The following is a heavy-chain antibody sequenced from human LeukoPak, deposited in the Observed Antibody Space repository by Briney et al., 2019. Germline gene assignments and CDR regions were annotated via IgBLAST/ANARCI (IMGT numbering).Heavy chain of an antibody. Sequence: SVKVSCKASGGTFSSYAISWVRQAPGQGLEWMGGIIPIFGTAKYAQKFQGRVTITADESTCTGYMAVSSLRTEDRAVYYCAIGRIVRGHSLCDYWGKGTLVTVSS. V-gene: IGHV1-69*01. J-gene: IGHJ4*02. CDR1: GGTFSSYA. D-gene: IGHD3-10*01. CDR2: IIPIFGTA. CDR3: AIGRIVRGHSLCDY.